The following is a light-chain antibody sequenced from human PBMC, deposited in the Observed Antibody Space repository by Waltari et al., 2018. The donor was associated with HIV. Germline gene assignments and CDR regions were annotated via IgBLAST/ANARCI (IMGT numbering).Light chain of an antibody. Sequence: QSALTQPASVSGSPGQSLTISCTGTSSDVGGYNYVSWYQQHPGKAPKLMIYHVSNRPSGVSNRFSGSKSGNTASLAISGLQAEDEADYYCTSYTSSNTLVIFGGGTKLTVL. V-gene: IGLV2-14*03. CDR1: SSDVGGYNY. CDR3: TSYTSSNTLVI. J-gene: IGLJ2*01. CDR2: HVS.